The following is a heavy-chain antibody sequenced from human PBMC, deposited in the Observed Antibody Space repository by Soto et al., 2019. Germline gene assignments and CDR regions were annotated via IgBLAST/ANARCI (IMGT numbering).Heavy chain of an antibody. D-gene: IGHD2-2*01. CDR1: GFTFDDYG. CDR2: IEWNGGST. V-gene: IGHV3-20*04. J-gene: IGHJ4*02. Sequence: EVQLVESGGGVVRPGGSLRLSCAASGFTFDDYGMSWVRQATGKCLEWVSVIEWNGGSTGYADSVKGRFTISRDNAKNSLYLQMNSLRAEDTALYYCARDHQPIVVVPAAGGDYWGQGTLVTVSS. CDR3: ARDHQPIVVVPAAGGDY.